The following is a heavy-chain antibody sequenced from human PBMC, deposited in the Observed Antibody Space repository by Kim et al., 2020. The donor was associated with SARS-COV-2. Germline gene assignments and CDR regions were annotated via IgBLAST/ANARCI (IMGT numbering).Heavy chain of an antibody. CDR1: GYTFTSYG. J-gene: IGHJ4*02. CDR2: ISAYNGNT. CDR3: ARDRGDYGDYEFDY. D-gene: IGHD4-17*01. Sequence: ASVKVSCKASGYTFTSYGISWVRQAPGQGLEWMGWISAYNGNTNYAQKLQGRVTMTTDTSTSTTYMELRSLRSDDTAVYYCARDRGDYGDYEFDYWGQGTLVTVSS. V-gene: IGHV1-18*04.